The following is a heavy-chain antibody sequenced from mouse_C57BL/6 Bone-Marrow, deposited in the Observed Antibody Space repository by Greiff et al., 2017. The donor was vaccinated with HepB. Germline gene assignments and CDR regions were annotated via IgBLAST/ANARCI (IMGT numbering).Heavy chain of an antibody. J-gene: IGHJ3*01. CDR1: GFTFSSYA. D-gene: IGHD2-3*01. CDR2: ISDGGSYT. V-gene: IGHV5-4*01. CDR3: ARDDGYFIWFAY. Sequence: EVQVVESGGGLVKPGGSLKLSCAASGFTFSSYAMSWVRQTPEKRLEWVATISDGGSYTYYPDNVKGRFTISRDNAKNNLYLQMSHLKSEDTAMYYCARDDGYFIWFAYWGKGTLVSVSA.